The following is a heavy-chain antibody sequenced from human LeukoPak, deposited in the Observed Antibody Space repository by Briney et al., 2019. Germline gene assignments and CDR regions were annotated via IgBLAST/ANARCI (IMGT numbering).Heavy chain of an antibody. CDR2: INPNNGGT. D-gene: IGHD6-13*01. Sequence: ASVKVSCKASGYTFTGYYMHWVRQAPGQGLEWMGWINPNNGGTHYARQFQGRVTMTRDTSISTAYMELRSLRSDDTAVYYCAKDDSDSWYAVDYWGQGTLVTVSS. CDR1: GYTFTGYY. J-gene: IGHJ4*02. V-gene: IGHV1-2*02. CDR3: AKDDSDSWYAVDY.